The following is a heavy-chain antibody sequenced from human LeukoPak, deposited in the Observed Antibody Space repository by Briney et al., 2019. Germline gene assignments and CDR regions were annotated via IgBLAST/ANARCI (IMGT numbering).Heavy chain of an antibody. J-gene: IGHJ4*02. D-gene: IGHD4/OR15-4a*01. CDR1: GGTFSSYT. CDR2: IIPILGIA. V-gene: IGHV1-69*02. CDR3: ATVDYGGYFDY. Sequence: ASVKVSCKASGGTFSSYTISWVRQAPGQGLEWMGRIIPILGIANYVQKFQGRVTITADKSTSTAYMELSSLRSEDTAVYYCATVDYGGYFDYWGQGTLVTVSS.